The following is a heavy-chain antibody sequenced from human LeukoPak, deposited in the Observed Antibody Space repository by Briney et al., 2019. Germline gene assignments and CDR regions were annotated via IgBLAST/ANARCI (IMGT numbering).Heavy chain of an antibody. D-gene: IGHD3-3*01. J-gene: IGHJ3*02. CDR3: AKDRQSITIFGVVPRAAFDI. CDR1: GFTFSSYA. Sequence: PGGSLRLSCAASGFTFSSYAMSWVRQAPGKGLEWVSAISGSGGSTYYADSVKGRFTISRDNSKNTLYLQMNSLRAEDTAVYYCAKDRQSITIFGVVPRAAFDIWGQGTMVTVSS. CDR2: ISGSGGST. V-gene: IGHV3-23*01.